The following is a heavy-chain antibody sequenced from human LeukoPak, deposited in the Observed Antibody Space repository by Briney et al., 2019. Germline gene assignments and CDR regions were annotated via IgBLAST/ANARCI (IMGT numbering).Heavy chain of an antibody. V-gene: IGHV1-69*04. CDR1: GGTFSGYA. J-gene: IGHJ5*02. Sequence: SVKVSCKASGGTFSGYAISWVRQAPRQGLEWMGRIIPILGIANYAKKFQGRVTITADKSTSTAYMELSSLRSEDTAVYYCARVRSWFIVGATTAWFDPWGQGTLVTVSS. CDR2: IIPILGIA. D-gene: IGHD1-26*01. CDR3: ARVRSWFIVGATTAWFDP.